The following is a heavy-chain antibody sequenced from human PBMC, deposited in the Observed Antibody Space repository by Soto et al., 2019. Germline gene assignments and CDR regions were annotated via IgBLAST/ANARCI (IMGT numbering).Heavy chain of an antibody. D-gene: IGHD6-19*01. V-gene: IGHV3-74*01. CDR3: ARDGSGWSFDY. Sequence: EVQLVESGGGLVQPGGSLRLSCAASGFSISNYWMHWVRQAPGKGLIWVSRINSDGSSTTYAESVKGRFTISRDNAKNTLYLQMNSRRAEDTAVYYCARDGSGWSFDYWGQGTLVTVSS. CDR2: INSDGSST. J-gene: IGHJ4*02. CDR1: GFSISNYW.